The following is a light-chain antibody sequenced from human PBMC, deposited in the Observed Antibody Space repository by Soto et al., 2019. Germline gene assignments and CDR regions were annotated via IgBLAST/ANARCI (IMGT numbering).Light chain of an antibody. V-gene: IGLV2-14*01. CDR1: SSDVGGYNY. Sequence: QSALTQPASVSGSPGQSITISCTGTSSDVGGYNYVSWYQHHPGKAPKRLIYDVNNRPSGVSDRFSGSKSGNTASLTISGLQTEDEADYYCSSYTSIITVVFGGGTKLTVL. J-gene: IGLJ2*01. CDR3: SSYTSIITVV. CDR2: DVN.